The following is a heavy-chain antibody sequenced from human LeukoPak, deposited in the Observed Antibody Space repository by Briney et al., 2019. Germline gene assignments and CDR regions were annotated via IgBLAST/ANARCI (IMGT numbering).Heavy chain of an antibody. Sequence: GGSLRLSCAASGFTVSSNYTSWVRQAPGKGLEWVSVVYRAGRTYYADSVKGRFTISRDNSKNTMYLQMNSLRAEATAVYYCARDLEVRGGAAAGRPYYYYYAMDVWGQGTTVTVSS. CDR2: VYRAGRT. CDR3: ARDLEVRGGAAAGRPYYYYYAMDV. J-gene: IGHJ6*02. D-gene: IGHD6-13*01. CDR1: GFTVSSNY. V-gene: IGHV3-53*01.